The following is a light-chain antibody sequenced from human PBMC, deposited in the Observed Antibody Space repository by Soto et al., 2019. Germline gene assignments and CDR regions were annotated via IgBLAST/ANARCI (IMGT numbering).Light chain of an antibody. V-gene: IGKV1-39*01. CDR1: QSINSS. CDR2: AAS. J-gene: IGKJ1*01. CDR3: QQGYSTPPT. Sequence: DIQMTQSPSSLSASVGDRVSIACRASQSINSSLNWYQQKPGKAPKLLVYAASTLQGGVPSRFSGSGSGTDFTLTIGSLQPEDFATYYCQQGYSTPPTFGQGTKVEIK.